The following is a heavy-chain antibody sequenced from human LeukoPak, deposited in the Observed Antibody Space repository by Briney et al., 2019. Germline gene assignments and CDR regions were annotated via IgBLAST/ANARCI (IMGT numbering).Heavy chain of an antibody. V-gene: IGHV4-34*01. J-gene: IGHJ6*03. CDR3: ARGRPEGSGWYRPYYYVDV. CDR2: INHSGST. D-gene: IGHD6-19*01. CDR1: GGSFSGYY. Sequence: SETLTLTCAVYGGSFSGYYWSWIRQPPGKGLEWIGEINHSGSTNYNPSLKSRVTISVDTSKNQFSLKLSSVTAADTAVYYCARGRPEGSGWYRPYYYVDVWGKGTTVTVSS.